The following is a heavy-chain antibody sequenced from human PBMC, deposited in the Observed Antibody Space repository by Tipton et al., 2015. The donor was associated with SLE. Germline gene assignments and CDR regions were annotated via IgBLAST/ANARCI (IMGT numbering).Heavy chain of an antibody. CDR2: ISNTGFTT. J-gene: IGHJ4*02. D-gene: IGHD1-26*01. CDR3: ARDSKAARLIVEPFSHVDF. CDR1: GFTFSDSY. V-gene: IGHV3-11*04. Sequence: SLRLSCAASGFTFSDSYMSWVRQSPGKGVEWLSSISNTGFTTYYADSVKGRFTISRDNSKTSVYLQINGLRAEDTAMYYCARDSKAARLIVEPFSHVDFWGQGTLVTVSS.